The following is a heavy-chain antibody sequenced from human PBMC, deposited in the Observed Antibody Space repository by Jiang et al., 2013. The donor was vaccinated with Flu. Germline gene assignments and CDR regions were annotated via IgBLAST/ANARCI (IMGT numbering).Heavy chain of an antibody. V-gene: IGHV4-59*11. CDR1: GGSISSHY. D-gene: IGHD5-24*01. Sequence: GSGLVKPSETLSLTCTVSGGSISSHYWSWIRQPPGKGLEWIGSIYYSGNTNYNPSLKSRVTISVDTSKNQFSLKLSSVTAADTAVYYCARVMRDGYKGEYYFEYWGQGTLVTVSS. CDR2: IYYSGNT. CDR3: ARVMRDGYKGEYYFEY. J-gene: IGHJ4*02.